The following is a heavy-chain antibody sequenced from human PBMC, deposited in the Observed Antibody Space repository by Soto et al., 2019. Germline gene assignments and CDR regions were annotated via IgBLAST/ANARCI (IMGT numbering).Heavy chain of an antibody. D-gene: IGHD3-22*01. J-gene: IGHJ4*02. CDR3: ARGGMYYYDSSGYLY. V-gene: IGHV1-69*01. CDR1: GGTFSSYA. Sequence: QVQLVQSGAEVKKPGSSVKVSCKASGGTFSSYAISWVRQAPGQGLEWMGGIIPIFGTANNAQKFQGRVTITADESTSTAYMELSSLRSENTAVYYCARGGMYYYDSSGYLYWGQGTLVTVSS. CDR2: IIPIFGTA.